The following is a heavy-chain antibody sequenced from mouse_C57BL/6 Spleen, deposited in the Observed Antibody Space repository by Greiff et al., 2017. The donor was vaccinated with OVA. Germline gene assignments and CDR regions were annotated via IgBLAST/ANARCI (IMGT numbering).Heavy chain of an antibody. CDR2: IYPGDGDT. J-gene: IGHJ2*01. Sequence: VKLQESGPELVKPGASVKISCKASGYAFSSSWMNWVKQRPGKGLEWIGRIYPGDGDTNYNGKFKGKATLTADKSSSTAYMQLSSLTSEDSAVYFCARELYLDYWGQGTTLTVSS. D-gene: IGHD4-1*01. CDR3: ARELYLDY. CDR1: GYAFSSSW. V-gene: IGHV1-82*01.